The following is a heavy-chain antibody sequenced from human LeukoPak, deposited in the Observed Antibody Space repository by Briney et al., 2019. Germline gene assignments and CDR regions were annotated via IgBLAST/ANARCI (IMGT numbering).Heavy chain of an antibody. Sequence: GGSLRLSCAASGFTFGDYAMHWVRQAPGRGLEWVSSISGDGASTYYAGSVKGRFTISRDNSKNSLYLQMNSLRTEDTALYYCAKGWQLWYYFDYWGQGTLVTVSS. CDR1: GFTFGDYA. V-gene: IGHV3-43*02. CDR2: ISGDGAST. J-gene: IGHJ4*02. D-gene: IGHD5-18*01. CDR3: AKGWQLWYYFDY.